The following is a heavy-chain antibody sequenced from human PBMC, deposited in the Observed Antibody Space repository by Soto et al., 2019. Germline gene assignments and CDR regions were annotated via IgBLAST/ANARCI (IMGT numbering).Heavy chain of an antibody. Sequence: EVQLVESGGGLVKPGGSLRLSCAASGFTFNDAWMSWVRQAPGKGLEWVGRIKSKTDRGTTDYAAPVKGRFTISRDDSKNTLYLQMNSLETEDTAVYYCTKHSSRNWFDPWGQGTLVTVSS. J-gene: IGHJ5*02. CDR2: IKSKTDRGTT. CDR3: TKHSSRNWFDP. V-gene: IGHV3-15*01. D-gene: IGHD6-13*01. CDR1: GFTFNDAW.